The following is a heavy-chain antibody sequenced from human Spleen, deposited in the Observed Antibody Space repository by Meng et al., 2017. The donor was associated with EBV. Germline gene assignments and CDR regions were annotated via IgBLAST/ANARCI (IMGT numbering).Heavy chain of an antibody. CDR1: GASFSGYY. J-gene: IGHJ5*02. CDR3: ARARIVARSPWFDP. V-gene: IGHV4-34*01. Sequence: QVLVQQWGRGLLKPSGPLSLTCGVYGASFSGYYWSWIRQPPGKGLEWIGEINHSGSSTYSPSLKSRVTISVDTSKNQFSLRLSSVTAADTAVYYCARARIVARSPWFDPWGPGTLVTVSS. D-gene: IGHD6-6*01. CDR2: INHSGSS.